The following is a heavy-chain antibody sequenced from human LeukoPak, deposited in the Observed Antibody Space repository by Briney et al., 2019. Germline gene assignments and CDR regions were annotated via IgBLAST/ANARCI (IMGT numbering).Heavy chain of an antibody. J-gene: IGHJ4*02. Sequence: GGSLRLSCAASGFTFSSYAMSWVRQAPGKGLEWVSAISGSGGSTYYADSVKGRFTISRGNSKDTLYLQMNSLRAEDTAVYYCAKDHIAARAFDYWGQGTLVTVSS. CDR1: GFTFSSYA. D-gene: IGHD6-6*01. CDR3: AKDHIAARAFDY. CDR2: ISGSGGST. V-gene: IGHV3-23*01.